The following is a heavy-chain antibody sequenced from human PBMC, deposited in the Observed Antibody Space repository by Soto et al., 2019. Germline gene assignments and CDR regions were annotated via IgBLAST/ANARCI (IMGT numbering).Heavy chain of an antibody. Sequence: PGESLKISCKGSGYSFTSYWIGWVRQMPGKGLEWMGIIYPGDSDTRYSPSFQGQVTISADKSISTAYLQWSSLKASDTAMYYCARLYSYYYDSSGQGENYFDYWGQGTLVTVSS. V-gene: IGHV5-51*01. D-gene: IGHD3-22*01. CDR1: GYSFTSYW. CDR2: IYPGDSDT. J-gene: IGHJ4*02. CDR3: ARLYSYYYDSSGQGENYFDY.